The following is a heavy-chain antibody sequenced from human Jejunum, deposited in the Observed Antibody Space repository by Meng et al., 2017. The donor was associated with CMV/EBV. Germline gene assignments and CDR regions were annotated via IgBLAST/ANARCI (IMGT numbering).Heavy chain of an antibody. CDR1: GGFCSGYY. V-gene: IGHV4-34*01. CDR2: INYRGST. J-gene: IGHJ4*02. CDR3: ARCPRDDDSGYWFFDN. D-gene: IGHD3-22*01. Sequence: QVQLQEGGAGRLKPSGTVSITCAVYGGFCSGYYWSWIRQPPGKGMEWIGEINYRGSTNYSPSLKSRVTMSLDTSKNQFSLKLTSVTAADTAMYYCARCPRDDDSGYWFFDNWGQGTLVTVSS.